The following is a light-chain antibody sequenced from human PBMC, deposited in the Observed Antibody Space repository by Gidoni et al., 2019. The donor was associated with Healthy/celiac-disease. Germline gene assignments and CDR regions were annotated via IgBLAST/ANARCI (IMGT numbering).Light chain of an antibody. CDR1: QSVSSSY. V-gene: IGKV3-20*01. J-gene: IGKJ2*04. Sequence: EIVLTQSPGTLSLSPGDRATLSCRASQSVSSSYLAWYQQNPGQAPRLLIYGASSRATGIPDRFSGSGSGTDFTLTISDGHLPDSGSTIFSCS. CDR3: SCS. CDR2: GAS.